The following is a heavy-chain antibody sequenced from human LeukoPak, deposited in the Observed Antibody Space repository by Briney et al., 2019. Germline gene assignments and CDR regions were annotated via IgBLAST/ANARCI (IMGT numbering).Heavy chain of an antibody. Sequence: GGSLRLSCAASGFTFDEYAMHWVRQAPGKGLEWVSLISGDGGSTYYADSLRGRFTISGDNSKNSLYLQMNSLRTEDTALYYCAKARGLRFLEWYFDYWGRGTLVTVSS. J-gene: IGHJ4*02. CDR2: ISGDGGST. D-gene: IGHD3-3*01. CDR3: AKARGLRFLEWYFDY. CDR1: GFTFDEYA. V-gene: IGHV3-43*02.